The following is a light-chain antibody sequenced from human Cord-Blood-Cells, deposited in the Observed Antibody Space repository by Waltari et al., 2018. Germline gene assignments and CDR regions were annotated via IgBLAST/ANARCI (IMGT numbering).Light chain of an antibody. CDR2: EGS. CDR3: CSYAGSSTVV. J-gene: IGLJ2*01. V-gene: IGLV2-23*01. Sequence: QSALTQPASASGPPGQSITISCTGTSSDVGSYNLVSWYQQHPGKAPKLMIYEGSKRPSGVSNRFSGSKAGNTASLAISGLQAEGEADYYCCSYAGSSTVVFGGGTKLTVL. CDR1: SSDVGSYNL.